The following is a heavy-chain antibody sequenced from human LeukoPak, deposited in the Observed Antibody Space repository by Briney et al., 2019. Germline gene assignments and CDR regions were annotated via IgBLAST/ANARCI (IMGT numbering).Heavy chain of an antibody. CDR1: GFTFSTYG. V-gene: IGHV3-30*02. CDR3: AKDDITGTTTIDY. Sequence: GGSLRLSCAASGFTFSTYGMHWVRQAPGKGLQWVAFIRYDGSIKYYTDSVKGRFTISRDNSKNTLFLQMNSLRVEDTAVCYCAKDDITGTTTIDYWGQGTLVTVSS. CDR2: IRYDGSIK. J-gene: IGHJ4*02. D-gene: IGHD1-7*01.